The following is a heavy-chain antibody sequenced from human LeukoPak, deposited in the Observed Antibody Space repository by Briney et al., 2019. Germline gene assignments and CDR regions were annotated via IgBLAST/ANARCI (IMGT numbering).Heavy chain of an antibody. CDR1: GGSISSSSYY. Sequence: PSETLSLTCTVSGGSISSSSYYWGWIRQPPGNGLEWIGSIYYSGSTYYNPSLNSRVTISVDTSKNQFSLKLSSVTAADTAVYYCARDRGNYDFWSGYYMDWFDPWGQGTLVTVSS. J-gene: IGHJ5*02. CDR2: IYYSGST. V-gene: IGHV4-39*07. CDR3: ARDRGNYDFWSGYYMDWFDP. D-gene: IGHD3-3*01.